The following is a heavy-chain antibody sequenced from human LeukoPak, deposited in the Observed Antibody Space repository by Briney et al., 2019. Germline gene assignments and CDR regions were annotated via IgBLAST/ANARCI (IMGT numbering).Heavy chain of an antibody. D-gene: IGHD6-19*01. CDR1: GFIFSRYG. J-gene: IGHJ4*02. V-gene: IGHV3-30*18. Sequence: GGSLRLSCAASGFIFSRYGMQWVRQAPGKGPEWVAVIAHDGSITHYADSVKGRFTISRDNSKNALYLQMNSLISEDTAMYFCTKEPAEYSSGWYFDDWGQGTLVTVSS. CDR2: IAHDGSIT. CDR3: TKEPAEYSSGWYFDD.